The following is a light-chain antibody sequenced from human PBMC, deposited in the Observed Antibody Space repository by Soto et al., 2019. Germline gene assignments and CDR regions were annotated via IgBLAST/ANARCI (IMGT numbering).Light chain of an antibody. CDR1: SSDVGGYDH. Sequence: QSALTQPPSASGSPGQSVTISCTGTSSDVGGYDHVSWYQQHPGKAPKLIISEVSQRPSGVPDRFSGSKSGNTASLTVSGLQAEDEADYYCNSYSGSLHWVFGGGTKLTVL. J-gene: IGLJ3*02. CDR3: NSYSGSLHWV. V-gene: IGLV2-8*01. CDR2: EVS.